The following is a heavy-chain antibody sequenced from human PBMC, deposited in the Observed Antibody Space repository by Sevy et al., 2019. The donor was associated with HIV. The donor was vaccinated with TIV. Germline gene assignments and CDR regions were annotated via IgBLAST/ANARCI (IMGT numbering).Heavy chain of an antibody. CDR2: ISGSGGST. D-gene: IGHD2-15*01. CDR3: AIDIVVVVAATFKH. CDR1: GFTFSSYA. V-gene: IGHV3-23*01. Sequence: GGSLRLSCAASGFTFSSYAMSWVRQAPGKGLEWVSAISGSGGSTYYADSVEGRFTISRDNSKNTLYLQMNSLRAEDTAVYYCAIDIVVVVAATFKHWGQGTLVTVSS. J-gene: IGHJ1*01.